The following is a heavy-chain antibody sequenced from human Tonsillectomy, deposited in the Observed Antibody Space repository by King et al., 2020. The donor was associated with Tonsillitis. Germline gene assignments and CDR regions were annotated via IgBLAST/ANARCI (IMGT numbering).Heavy chain of an antibody. CDR2: IYYSGST. D-gene: IGHD6-6*01. V-gene: IGHV4-39*01. J-gene: IGHJ5*02. CDR1: GGSISSSSYY. Sequence: QLQESGPGLVKPSETLSLTCTVSGGSISSSSYYWGWIRQPPGKGLEWIGSIYYSGSTYYNPSLKSRVTISVDTSQNQFSLKLSSVTAADTAVYYCARSIADRGRWREDWFDPWGQGTLVTVSS. CDR3: ARSIADRGRWREDWFDP.